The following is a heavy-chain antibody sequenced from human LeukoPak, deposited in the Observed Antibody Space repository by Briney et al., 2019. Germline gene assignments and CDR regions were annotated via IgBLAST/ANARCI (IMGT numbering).Heavy chain of an antibody. CDR1: GFTFSSYA. J-gene: IGHJ4*02. CDR2: ISYDGSNK. D-gene: IGHD3-3*01. V-gene: IGHV3-30-3*01. CDR3: ARPREGLRFLEWLLLHY. Sequence: PGRSLRLSCAASGFTFSSYAMHWVRQAPGKGLEWVAVISYDGSNKYYADSVKGRFTISRDNSKNTLYLQMNSLRAEDTAVYYCARPREGLRFLEWLLLHYWGQGTLVTVSS.